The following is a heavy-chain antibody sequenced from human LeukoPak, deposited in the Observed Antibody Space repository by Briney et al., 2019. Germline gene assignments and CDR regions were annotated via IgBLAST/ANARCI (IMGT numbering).Heavy chain of an antibody. D-gene: IGHD6-19*01. CDR2: MNPNSGNT. CDR3: ARARSGWSSDAFDI. J-gene: IGHJ3*02. V-gene: IGHV1-8*03. Sequence: ASVKVSCKASGYTFTSYDINWVRQATGQGLEWIGWMNPNSGNTGYAQKFQGRVTITRNTSISTAYMELSSLSSEDTAVYYCARARSGWSSDAFDIWGQGTMVTVSS. CDR1: GYTFTSYD.